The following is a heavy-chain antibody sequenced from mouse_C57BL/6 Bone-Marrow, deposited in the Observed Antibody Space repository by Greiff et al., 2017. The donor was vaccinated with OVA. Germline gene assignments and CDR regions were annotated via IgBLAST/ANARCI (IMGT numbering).Heavy chain of an antibody. J-gene: IGHJ2*01. D-gene: IGHD2-3*01. V-gene: IGHV1-64*01. CDR3: ASRGFGGYYLYYFDY. CDR2: IHPNSGST. CDR1: GYTFTSYW. Sequence: VQLQQPGAELVKPGASVKLSCKASGYTFTSYWMHWVKQRPGQGLEWIGMIHPNSGSTNYNEKFKSKATLTVDKSSSTAYMQLSSLTSDDSAVYYCASRGFGGYYLYYFDYWGQGTTLTVSS.